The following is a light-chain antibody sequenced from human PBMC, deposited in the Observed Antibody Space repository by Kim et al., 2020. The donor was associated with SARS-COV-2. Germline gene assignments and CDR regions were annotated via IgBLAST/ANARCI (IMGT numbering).Light chain of an antibody. J-gene: IGKJ4*01. CDR1: QSVGTN. CDR3: QQYNNWPPLT. Sequence: EVVMTQSPATLSVSPGGRATLSCRASQSVGTNLAWYQQKPGQAPRLLIYGASTRAAGIPARFSGSGSGTEFTLTISSLQSEDFAVYYCQQYNNWPPLTFGGGTKVEI. CDR2: GAS. V-gene: IGKV3-15*01.